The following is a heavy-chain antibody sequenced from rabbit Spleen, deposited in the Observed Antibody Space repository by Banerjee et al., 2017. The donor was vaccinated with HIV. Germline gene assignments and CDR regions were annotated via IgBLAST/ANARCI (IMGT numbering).Heavy chain of an antibody. CDR1: GIDFSRGYD. D-gene: IGHD1-1*01. Sequence: QEHLVESGGGLVKPGASLTVTCKASGIDFSRGYDMCWVRLAPGKGLEWIGCIFTGNIKTYYARWAKGRFTISKTSSTTVTLQMTSLTAADTATYFCARDALGSSSAYYNLWGQGTLVTVS. CDR3: ARDALGSSSAYYNL. J-gene: IGHJ4*01. V-gene: IGHV1S45*01. CDR2: IFTGNIKT.